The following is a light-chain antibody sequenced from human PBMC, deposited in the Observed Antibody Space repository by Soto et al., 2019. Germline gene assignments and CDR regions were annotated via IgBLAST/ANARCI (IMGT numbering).Light chain of an antibody. CDR3: QQNYRYPLA. CDR2: AAS. Sequence: DIQMTQSPSAMSASVGDRVTITCRASQDISDFLAWFQQKPGEVPKRLIYAASSLESGVPSRFSGSGSGTEFTLTISSLQLEDFATYYCQQNYRYPLAFDQGTKVNI. J-gene: IGKJ1*01. V-gene: IGKV1-17*03. CDR1: QDISDF.